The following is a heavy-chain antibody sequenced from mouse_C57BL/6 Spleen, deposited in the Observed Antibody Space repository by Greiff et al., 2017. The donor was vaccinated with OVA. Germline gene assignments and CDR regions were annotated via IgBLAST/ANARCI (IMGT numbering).Heavy chain of an antibody. Sequence: VQLQQSGAELVKPGASVKLSCTASGFNIKDYYMHWVKQRTEQGLEWIGRIDPEDGETTYAPKFQGKATITADTSSNTAYLQLSSLTSEDTAVYYCARRDYGWYFDVWGTGTTVTVSS. D-gene: IGHD1-1*01. CDR3: ARRDYGWYFDV. CDR1: GFNIKDYY. CDR2: IDPEDGET. J-gene: IGHJ1*03. V-gene: IGHV14-2*01.